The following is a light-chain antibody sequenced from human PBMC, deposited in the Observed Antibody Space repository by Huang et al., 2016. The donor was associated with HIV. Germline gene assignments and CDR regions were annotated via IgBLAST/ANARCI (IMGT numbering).Light chain of an antibody. V-gene: IGKV3-15*01. J-gene: IGKJ2*01. CDR3: QQYNNWPGYT. CDR2: AAS. CDR1: QSVTSS. Sequence: ETVMTQSPATLSVSPGEGATLSCRARQSVTSSLAWYQQKPGQAPRLLIYAASTRATGIPVRFSGSGSGTEFTLTISSLQSEDSAVYYCQQYNNWPGYTFGQGTKLEIK.